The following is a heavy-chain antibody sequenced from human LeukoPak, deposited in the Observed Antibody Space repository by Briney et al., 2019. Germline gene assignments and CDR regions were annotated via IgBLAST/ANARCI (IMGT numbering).Heavy chain of an antibody. J-gene: IGHJ4*02. CDR2: IYSSVST. D-gene: IGHD1-26*01. CDR3: AYSGSYGHLGY. V-gene: IGHV4-39*01. CDR1: GGSTSSNACY. Sequence: SETLSLTCTVSGGSTSSNACYWAWIRQPPGKGLEWIGSIYSSVSTYYNPSLKSRVTISVDTSKNQFSLRLSSVTAADTALYYCAYSGSYGHLGYWGQGIPVTVSS.